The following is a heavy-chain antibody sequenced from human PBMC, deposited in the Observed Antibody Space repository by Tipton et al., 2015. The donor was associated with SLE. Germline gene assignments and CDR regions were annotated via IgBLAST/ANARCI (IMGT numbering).Heavy chain of an antibody. CDR2: IYFPGDI. Sequence: GLVKPSETLSLICTVSGGSLSGHYWSWIRQPPGKGLEWIGYIYFPGDIQYNPSLKSRVTISGDTSKNQFSLRLTSVTAADTALYFCARRGGGEFDCWGQGTLVTVSS. CDR1: GGSLSGHY. CDR3: ARRGGGEFDC. V-gene: IGHV4-59*11. D-gene: IGHD3-16*01. J-gene: IGHJ4*02.